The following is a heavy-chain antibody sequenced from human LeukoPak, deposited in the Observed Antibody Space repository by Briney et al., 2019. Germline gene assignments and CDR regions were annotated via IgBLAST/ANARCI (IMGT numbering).Heavy chain of an antibody. D-gene: IGHD2-2*01. CDR1: GYTFTSYG. V-gene: IGHV1-18*01. CDR2: ISAYNGNT. J-gene: IGHJ6*03. CDR3: ARVDIVVVPAAQYYYMDV. Sequence: ASVKVSCKASGYTFTSYGISWVRQAPGQGLEWMGWISAYNGNTNYAQKLQGRVTMTTDTSTSTAYMELRSLRSDDTAVYYCARVDIVVVPAAQYYYMDVWGKGTTVTISS.